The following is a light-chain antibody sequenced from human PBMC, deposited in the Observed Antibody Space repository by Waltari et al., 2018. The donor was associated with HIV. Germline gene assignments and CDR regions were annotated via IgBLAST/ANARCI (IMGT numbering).Light chain of an antibody. CDR3: QQTNSFPFT. CDR2: GAS. CDR1: QGISTW. Sequence: DIQMTQSPSSVSASVGDRVTPTCRATQGISTWLAWYQQKSGKAPRLLISGASNLEPGVPSRFSGSGSGTSFSLTITSLQAEDFAIYYCQQTNSFPFTFGQGTRLQMK. V-gene: IGKV1-12*01. J-gene: IGKJ5*01.